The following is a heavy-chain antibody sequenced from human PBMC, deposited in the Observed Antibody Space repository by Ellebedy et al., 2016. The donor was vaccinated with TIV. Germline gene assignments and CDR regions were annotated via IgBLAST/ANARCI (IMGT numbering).Heavy chain of an antibody. Sequence: ASVKVSCKTSGYIFTAYYIHWVRQAPGQGLEWMGWINPDSGSTNFAQRFQGRVTMTRDTSVNTANMELSRLESDDTATYYCARVRRGSSGMDVWGQGTTVTVS. CDR2: INPDSGST. CDR1: GYIFTAYY. D-gene: IGHD3-22*01. CDR3: ARVRRGSSGMDV. J-gene: IGHJ6*02. V-gene: IGHV1-2*02.